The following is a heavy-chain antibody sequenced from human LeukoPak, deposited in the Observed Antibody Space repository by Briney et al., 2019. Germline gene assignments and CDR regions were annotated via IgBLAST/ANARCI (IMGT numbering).Heavy chain of an antibody. CDR2: FRSKTYGGTT. Sequence: GRSLRLSCTASGFSFGDYTPSWVRQAPGRGLEWVGFFRSKTYGGTTAYAAAVKGRLTISRDDSKSIAYLQMNSLKTEDTAVYYCSVGSRGTYIPTFDLWGQGTLVTVSS. CDR3: SVGSRGTYIPTFDL. CDR1: GFSFGDYT. V-gene: IGHV3-49*04. D-gene: IGHD1-26*01. J-gene: IGHJ5*02.